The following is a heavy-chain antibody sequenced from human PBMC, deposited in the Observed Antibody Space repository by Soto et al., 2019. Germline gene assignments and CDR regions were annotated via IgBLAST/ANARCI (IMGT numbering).Heavy chain of an antibody. CDR1: GYPFTSYA. Sequence: QVQLVQSGAEVKKPGASVKVSCKTSGYPFTSYAVLWARQAPGQSLEWMGWINTGNGNTQYSQKFQGRVIFTSDTSASTAHMELSSLRSEDTAVYYCVAVDYGDYWGQGTLVTVSS. D-gene: IGHD6-19*01. CDR3: VAVDYGDY. V-gene: IGHV1-3*04. CDR2: INTGNGNT. J-gene: IGHJ4*02.